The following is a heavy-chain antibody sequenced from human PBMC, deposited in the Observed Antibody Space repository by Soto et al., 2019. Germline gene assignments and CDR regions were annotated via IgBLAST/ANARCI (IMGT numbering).Heavy chain of an antibody. J-gene: IGHJ4*02. CDR3: AKWSYLDY. V-gene: IGHV3-23*01. CDR1: GFSFASFA. CDR2: ISGSDGKT. Sequence: GGSLGLSCTTSGFSFASFAMTWVRQAPGKGLEWVATISGSDGKTYYADSVKGRFSISRDTSRNTLYLQMNSLRADDTAIYYCAKWSYLDYWGQGTRVTVS. D-gene: IGHD3-3*01.